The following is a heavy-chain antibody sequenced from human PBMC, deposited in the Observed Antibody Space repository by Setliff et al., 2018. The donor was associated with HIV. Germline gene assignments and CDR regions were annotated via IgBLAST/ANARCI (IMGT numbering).Heavy chain of an antibody. J-gene: IGHJ4*02. D-gene: IGHD3-22*01. CDR1: GGSISSYC. V-gene: IGHV4-59*04. Sequence: SETLSLTCTVSGGSISSYCWNWIRQSPGKGLEWIGNIHYSRGSYYNASLKSRVTISLDTSKHHFSLKLSSVAATDTAVYYCARRYHDSSGFYNSWGQGVLVTVSS. CDR2: IHYSRGS. CDR3: ARRYHDSSGFYNS.